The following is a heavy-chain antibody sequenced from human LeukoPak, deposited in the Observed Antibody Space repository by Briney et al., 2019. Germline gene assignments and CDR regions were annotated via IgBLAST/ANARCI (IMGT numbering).Heavy chain of an antibody. CDR1: GGTFSSYA. J-gene: IGHJ5*02. Sequence: SVKVSCKASGGTFSSYAISWVRQAPGQGLEWMGGIIPIFGTANYAQKFQGRVTITADESTSTAYMELSSLRSEDTAVYYCARDVTKIVVVPAAIWFDPWGQGTLVTVSS. V-gene: IGHV1-69*13. D-gene: IGHD2-2*01. CDR2: IIPIFGTA. CDR3: ARDVTKIVVVPAAIWFDP.